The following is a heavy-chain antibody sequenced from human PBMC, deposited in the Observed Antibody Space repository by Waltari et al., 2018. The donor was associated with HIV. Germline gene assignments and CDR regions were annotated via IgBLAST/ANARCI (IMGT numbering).Heavy chain of an antibody. CDR1: GFTFSSYT. CDR2: ISSSSSYI. V-gene: IGHV3-21*01. D-gene: IGHD6-19*01. J-gene: IGHJ4*02. Sequence: EVQLVESGGGLVKPGGSLSLSCEASGFTFSSYTTNWVRQAPGKGLELVSSISSSSSYIFYADSVKGRFSISRDNAKNSLYLQMNSLRAEDTAVYYCARVYGSGSIDYWGQGTLVTVSS. CDR3: ARVYGSGSIDY.